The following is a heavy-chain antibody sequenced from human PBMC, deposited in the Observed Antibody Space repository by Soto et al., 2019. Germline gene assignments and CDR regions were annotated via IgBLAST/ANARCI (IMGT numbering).Heavy chain of an antibody. J-gene: IGHJ4*02. D-gene: IGHD2-15*01. CDR3: ARDAPGVAPY. Sequence: QVQLQESGPGLVKPSQTLSLTCTVSGGSNINGDTYLNWIRQHPEKGLEWMGYINYRGTTNYNPALKSRILISIDTSKNQFSLRLTSVTAADTAVYYCARDAPGVAPYWGQGTLVTVSS. CDR1: GGSNINGDTY. V-gene: IGHV4-31*03. CDR2: INYRGTT.